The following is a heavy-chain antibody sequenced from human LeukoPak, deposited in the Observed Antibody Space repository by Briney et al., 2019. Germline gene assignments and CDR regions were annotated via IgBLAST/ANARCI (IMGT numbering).Heavy chain of an antibody. CDR3: ARKTASWFDP. V-gene: IGHV3-23*01. Sequence: GGSLRLSCAASGFTFSSSAMSWVRQAPGKGLEWVSSISGSGSGGSTYYADSVKGRFTISRDNAKNSLYLQMNSLRAEDTAVYYCARKTASWFDPWGQGTLVTVSS. CDR2: ISGSGSGGST. CDR1: GFTFSSSA. D-gene: IGHD1-14*01. J-gene: IGHJ5*02.